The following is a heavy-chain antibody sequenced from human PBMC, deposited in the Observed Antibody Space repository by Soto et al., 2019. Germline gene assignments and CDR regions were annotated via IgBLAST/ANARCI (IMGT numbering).Heavy chain of an antibody. V-gene: IGHV3-7*01. CDR2: IKKDXSEK. J-gene: IGHJ4*02. CDR1: VFTFSSSW. CDR3: ARAFYDILTGYYFPTPFDY. Sequence: GGSLRLSCAASVFTFSSSWMSWVRHAPGKGLEWVANIKKDXSEKYYLYYVKGRSTISRDNAKNSLYLQMKSLRADDTAVYYCARAFYDILTGYYFPTPFDYWGQGTLVTVSS. D-gene: IGHD3-9*01.